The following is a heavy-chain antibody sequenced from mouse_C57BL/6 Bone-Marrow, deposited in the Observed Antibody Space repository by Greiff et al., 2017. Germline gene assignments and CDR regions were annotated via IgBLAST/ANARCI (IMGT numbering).Heavy chain of an antibody. D-gene: IGHD2-1*01. CDR3: TRQRYGNPWFAY. J-gene: IGHJ3*01. V-gene: IGHV6-6*01. Sequence: RRLEWVAEIRNKANNHATYYAESVKGRFTISRDDSKSSVYLQMNSLRAEDTGIYYCTRQRYGNPWFAYWGQGTLVTVSA. CDR2: IRNKANNHAT.